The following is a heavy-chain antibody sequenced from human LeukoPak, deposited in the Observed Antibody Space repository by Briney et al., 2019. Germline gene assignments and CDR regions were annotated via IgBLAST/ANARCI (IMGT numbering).Heavy chain of an antibody. CDR2: INPSGGST. J-gene: IGHJ5*02. CDR3: ARDSSGWGNYNWFDP. Sequence: GASVKVSCKASGYRFTSYYMHWVRQAPGQGLEWMGIINPSGGSTSYAQKFQGRVTMTRDTSTSTVYMELSSLRSEDTAVYYCARDSSGWGNYNWFDPWGQGTLVTVSS. D-gene: IGHD6-19*01. CDR1: GYRFTSYY. V-gene: IGHV1-46*01.